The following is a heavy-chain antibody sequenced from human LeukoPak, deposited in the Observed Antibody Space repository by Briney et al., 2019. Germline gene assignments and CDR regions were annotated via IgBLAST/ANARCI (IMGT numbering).Heavy chain of an antibody. V-gene: IGHV4-34*01. CDR1: GASISRYY. CDR2: INHSGST. D-gene: IGHD4/OR15-4a*01. CDR3: ARGLGRKIGGAMALRRGFDY. Sequence: SETLSLTCTVSGASISRYYWSWIRQPPGKGLEWIGEINHSGSTNYNPSLKSRVTISVDTSKNQFSLKLSSVTAADTAVYYCARGLGRKIGGAMALRRGFDYWGQGTLVTVSS. J-gene: IGHJ4*02.